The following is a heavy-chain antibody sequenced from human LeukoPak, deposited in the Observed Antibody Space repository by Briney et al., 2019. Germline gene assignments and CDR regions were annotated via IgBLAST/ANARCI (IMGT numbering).Heavy chain of an antibody. CDR2: IPYDEILR. Sequence: GGSLRLSCVASGFTFNTYGMHWVRQAPGKGLEWVAFIPYDEILRYHADSVKGRFTISRDNSKNTLYLQMNSLRPEDTAVYYCARGPPTPSGDPYYFDYGGQGTLVTVS. V-gene: IGHV3-30*02. D-gene: IGHD4-17*01. CDR1: GFTFNTYG. J-gene: IGHJ4*02. CDR3: ARGPPTPSGDPYYFDY.